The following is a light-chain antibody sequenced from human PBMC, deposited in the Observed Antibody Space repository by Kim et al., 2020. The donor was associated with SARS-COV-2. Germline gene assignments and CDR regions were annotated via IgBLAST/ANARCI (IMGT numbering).Light chain of an antibody. CDR3: VSRGSGAHVL. J-gene: IGLJ2*01. CDR2: GSN. CDR1: SLRKYY. V-gene: IGLV3-19*01. Sequence: SSELTQDPAVSVAVGQTVKITCQGDSLRKYYVRWYQQKPGQAPLLAIYGSNNRPSGIPDRLSGSSSGDTASLTITGSQAEDEADYYCVSRGSGAHVLFGGGTKLTVL.